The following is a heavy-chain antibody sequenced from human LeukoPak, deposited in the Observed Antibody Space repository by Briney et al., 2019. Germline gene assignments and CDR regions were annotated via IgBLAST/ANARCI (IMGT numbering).Heavy chain of an antibody. D-gene: IGHD6-19*01. CDR3: ARDPYSSGWYKDAFDI. CDR2: ISGSSSYM. Sequence: GGSLRLSCAASGFTFSSYSMNWVRQAPGKGLEWVSSISGSSSYMNYADSVKGRFTISRDNAQNSLFLQLNSLRAEDTAVYYCARDPYSSGWYKDAFDIWGQGTMVTVSS. V-gene: IGHV3-21*01. J-gene: IGHJ3*02. CDR1: GFTFSSYS.